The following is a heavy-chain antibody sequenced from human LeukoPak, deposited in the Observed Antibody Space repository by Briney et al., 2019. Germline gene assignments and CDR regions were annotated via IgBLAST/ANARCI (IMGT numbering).Heavy chain of an antibody. V-gene: IGHV4-59*01. J-gene: IGHJ2*01. Sequence: SETLSLTCTVSGGSISSYYWSWIRQPPGKGLEWIGYIYYSGSTNYNPSLKSRVTISVDTSKNQFSLKLSSVTAADTAVYYCASFRWNWYFDLWGRGTLVTVSS. D-gene: IGHD3-16*02. CDR2: IYYSGST. CDR3: ASFRWNWYFDL. CDR1: GGSISSYY.